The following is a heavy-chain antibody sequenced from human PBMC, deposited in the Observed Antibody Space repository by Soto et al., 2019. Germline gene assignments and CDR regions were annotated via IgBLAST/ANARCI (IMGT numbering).Heavy chain of an antibody. V-gene: IGHV1-2*02. CDR1: GHSFTGYY. J-gene: IGHJ4*02. Sequence: ASVKVSCKPSGHSFTGYYMHWVRQAPGQGLEWMGWINPNSGDTKYAQKFQGRVTMTRDMSITTVYMELNNLSPDDTAVYYCGRGRSGQIVVFYWGQGTPVTVSS. CDR3: GRGRSGQIVVFY. CDR2: INPNSGDT. D-gene: IGHD5-12*01.